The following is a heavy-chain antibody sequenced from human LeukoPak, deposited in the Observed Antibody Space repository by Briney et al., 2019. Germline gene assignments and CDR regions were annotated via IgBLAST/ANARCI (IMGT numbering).Heavy chain of an antibody. D-gene: IGHD3-10*01. J-gene: IGHJ6*03. CDR3: ARSLGSGSYWGPYYYYYMDV. V-gene: IGHV1-69*13. CDR2: IIPIFGTV. Sequence: GASVKVSCKASGGTFSSYAISWVRQAPGQGLEWMGGIIPIFGTVNYAQKFQGRVTITADESTSTAYMELSSLRSEDTAVYYCARSLGSGSYWGPYYYYYMDVWGKGTTVTISS. CDR1: GGTFSSYA.